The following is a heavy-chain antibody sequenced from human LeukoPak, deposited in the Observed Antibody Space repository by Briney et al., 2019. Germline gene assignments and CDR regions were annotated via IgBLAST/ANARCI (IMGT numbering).Heavy chain of an antibody. CDR1: GGSFSGYY. V-gene: IGHV4-59*01. CDR2: IHYTGNT. CDR3: ARDGAGMTGTGLDF. Sequence: SETLSLTCAVYGGSFSGYYWSWIRQPPGKGLEWLGYIHYTGNTIYNPSLKSRVTISKDTAKNQFSLKVRSVPAADTAVYYCARDGAGMTGTGLDFWDQGIGATVSS. J-gene: IGHJ4*02. D-gene: IGHD3-9*01.